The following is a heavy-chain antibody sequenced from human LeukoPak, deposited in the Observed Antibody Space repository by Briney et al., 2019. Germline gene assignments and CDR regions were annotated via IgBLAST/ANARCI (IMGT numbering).Heavy chain of an antibody. J-gene: IGHJ5*02. CDR1: GGTFTSYA. V-gene: IGHV1-69*13. Sequence: ASVKVSCKTSGGTFTSYAITWVRQAPGQGLEWMGKIIPISGKTNYEQKFQGRVTFTADESTSTAYMELSSLRSEDTALYYCATKLRLSGNWFDRWGQGTLVTVSS. D-gene: IGHD1-26*01. CDR2: IIPISGKT. CDR3: ATKLRLSGNWFDR.